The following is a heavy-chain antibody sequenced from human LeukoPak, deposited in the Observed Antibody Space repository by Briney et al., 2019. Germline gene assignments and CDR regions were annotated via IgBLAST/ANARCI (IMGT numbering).Heavy chain of an antibody. D-gene: IGHD1-26*01. CDR2: IYYSGGT. V-gene: IGHV4-59*01. Sequence: SETLSLTCTLSAAPISRYHLLWIPQPPPYGPEGIGVIYYSGGTNYKPSFKSRVTVSVDTSKNQFSLKLSSVTAADTAVYYCARDLGAWYLSYVDLWGRGTLVTVSS. CDR1: AAPISRYH. J-gene: IGHJ2*01. CDR3: ARDLGAWYLSYVDL.